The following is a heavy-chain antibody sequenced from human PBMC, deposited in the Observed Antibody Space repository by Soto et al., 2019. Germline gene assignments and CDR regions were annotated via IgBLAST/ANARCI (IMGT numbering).Heavy chain of an antibody. Sequence: SETLSLTCTVSGRSFSSGAYHWSWIRQYPGKGLEWIGSISYRGNTYYNPSLKSRLSMSVDTSKNQFSLNLTSVTAADTAVYFCARMSATGTRWFDPWGQGTQVTVSS. V-gene: IGHV4-31*03. J-gene: IGHJ5*02. CDR2: ISYRGNT. CDR1: GRSFSSGAYH. D-gene: IGHD6-13*01. CDR3: ARMSATGTRWFDP.